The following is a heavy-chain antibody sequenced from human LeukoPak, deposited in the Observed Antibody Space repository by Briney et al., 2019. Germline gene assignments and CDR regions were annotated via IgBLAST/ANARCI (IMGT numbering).Heavy chain of an antibody. J-gene: IGHJ4*02. CDR1: GFTFSIHG. CDR3: VKDKSPRGYDYGRFDD. CDR2: IGSSGVSA. D-gene: IGHD5-12*01. V-gene: IGHV3-23*01. Sequence: PGGSLRLSCEASGFTFSIHGMAWVRQAPGKGLEWVSDIGSSGVSADYIDSVKGRFTISRDNSKNILFLQMNSLRVEDTAVYYCVKDKSPRGYDYGRFDDWGQGTLVTVSS.